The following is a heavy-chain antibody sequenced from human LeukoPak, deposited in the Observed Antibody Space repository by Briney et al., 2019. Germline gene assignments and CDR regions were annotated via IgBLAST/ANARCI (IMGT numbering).Heavy chain of an antibody. CDR2: ISGGGAGT. CDR1: GFTFSSYS. J-gene: IGHJ4*02. CDR3: AKAEPASGYDY. Sequence: GGSLRLSCAASGFTFSSYSMNWVRQAPGKGLEWVSLISGGGAGTYYADSVKGRFTISRDNSKNTLYLQMNSLRAEDTAVYYCAKAEPASGYDYWGQGTLVTVSS. V-gene: IGHV3-23*01. D-gene: IGHD1-14*01.